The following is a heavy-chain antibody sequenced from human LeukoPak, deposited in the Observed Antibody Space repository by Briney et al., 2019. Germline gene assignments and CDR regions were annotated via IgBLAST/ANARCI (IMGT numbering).Heavy chain of an antibody. Sequence: PGGSLRLSCAASGLTFSSHWMHWVRQAPGKGLEWVANIKQDGSEKYYVDSVKGRFTISRDNAKNSLYLQMNSLRAEDTAVYYCARDTAAWDYWGQGTLVTVSS. V-gene: IGHV3-7*01. J-gene: IGHJ4*02. CDR2: IKQDGSEK. D-gene: IGHD4-17*01. CDR1: GLTFSSHW. CDR3: ARDTAAWDY.